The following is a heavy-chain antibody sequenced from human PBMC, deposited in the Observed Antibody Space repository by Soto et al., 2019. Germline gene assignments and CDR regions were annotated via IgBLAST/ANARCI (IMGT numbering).Heavy chain of an antibody. CDR3: ARHGAPTFYYDILTGYYLDY. V-gene: IGHV4-39*01. D-gene: IGHD3-9*01. J-gene: IGHJ4*02. CDR1: GGSISSSSYY. CDR2: IYYSGST. Sequence: SETLSLTCTVSGGSISSSSYYWGWIRQPPGKGLEWIGSIYYSGSTYYNPSLKSRVTISVDTSKNQFSLKLSSVTAADTAVYYCARHGAPTFYYDILTGYYLDYWGQGTLVTVSS.